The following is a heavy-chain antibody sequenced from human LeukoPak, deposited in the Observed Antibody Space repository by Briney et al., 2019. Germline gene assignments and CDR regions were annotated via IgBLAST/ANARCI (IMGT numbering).Heavy chain of an antibody. V-gene: IGHV1-2*02. J-gene: IGHJ6*03. D-gene: IGHD5-24*01. CDR2: INPNSGGT. Sequence: EASVKVSCKASGYTFTSYYMHWVRQAPGQGLEWMGWINPNSGGTNYAQTFQGRVTMTRDTSISTAYMELSRLRSDDTAVYYCAGDGDSRDGSSWGGGGYYYYYMDVWGKGTTVTVSS. CDR1: GYTFTSYY. CDR3: AGDGDSRDGSSWGGGGYYYYYMDV.